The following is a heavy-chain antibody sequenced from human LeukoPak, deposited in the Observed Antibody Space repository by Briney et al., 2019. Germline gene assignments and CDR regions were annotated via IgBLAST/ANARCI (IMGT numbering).Heavy chain of an antibody. D-gene: IGHD5-24*01. CDR3: AKDPRGDGYNLDYFDY. J-gene: IGHJ4*02. Sequence: TGGSLRLSCAASGFTFSSYAMSWVRQAPGKGLEWVSAISGSGGSTYYADSVKGRFTISRDNSKNTLYLQMNSLRAEDTAVHYCAKDPRGDGYNLDYFDYWGQGTLVTVSS. CDR1: GFTFSSYA. CDR2: ISGSGGST. V-gene: IGHV3-23*01.